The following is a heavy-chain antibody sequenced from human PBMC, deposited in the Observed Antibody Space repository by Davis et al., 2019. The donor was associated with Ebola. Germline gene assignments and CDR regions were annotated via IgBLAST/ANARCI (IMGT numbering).Heavy chain of an antibody. Sequence: AASVKVSCKASGYTFTSYAMHWVRQAPGQRLEWMGWINAGNGNTKYSQKFQGRVTITRDTSASTAYMELRSLRSDDTAVYYCARDSSYCGGDCYLPNDAFDIWGQGTMVTVS. V-gene: IGHV1-3*01. D-gene: IGHD2-21*02. CDR1: GYTFTSYA. J-gene: IGHJ3*02. CDR2: INAGNGNT. CDR3: ARDSSYCGGDCYLPNDAFDI.